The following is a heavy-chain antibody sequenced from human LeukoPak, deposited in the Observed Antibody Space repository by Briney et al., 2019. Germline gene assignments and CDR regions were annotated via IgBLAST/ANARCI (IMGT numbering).Heavy chain of an antibody. CDR3: AKALTPELPLYDAFDI. CDR2: ISWNSGSI. CDR1: GFTFDDYA. Sequence: GGSLRLSCAASGFTFDDYAMHWVRQAPGKGLEWVSGISWNSGSIGYADSVKGRFTISRDNAKNSLYLQMNSLRAEDMALYYCAKALTPELPLYDAFDIWGQGTMVTISS. D-gene: IGHD1-14*01. V-gene: IGHV3-9*03. J-gene: IGHJ3*02.